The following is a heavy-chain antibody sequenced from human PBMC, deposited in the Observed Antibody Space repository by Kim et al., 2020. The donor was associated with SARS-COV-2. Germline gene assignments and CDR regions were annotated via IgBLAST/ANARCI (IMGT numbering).Heavy chain of an antibody. Sequence: GGSLRLSCAASGFTFSSYAMSWVRQAPGKGLEWVSSMSGSGGSIYYADSVKGRFTISRDNSKNTLYLQMNSLRAEDTAVYYCAKSGFGWYGYGDYWGQGTLVTVSS. CDR3: AKSGFGWYGYGDY. CDR2: MSGSGGSI. CDR1: GFTFSSYA. V-gene: IGHV3-23*01. J-gene: IGHJ4*02. D-gene: IGHD5-18*01.